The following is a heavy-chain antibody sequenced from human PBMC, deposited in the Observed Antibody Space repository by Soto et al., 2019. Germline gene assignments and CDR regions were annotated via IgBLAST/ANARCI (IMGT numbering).Heavy chain of an antibody. Sequence: GGSLRLSCAASGFTFSSYGMHWVRQAPGKGLEWVAVISYDGSNKYYADSVKGRFTISRDNSKNTLYLQMNSLRAEDTAVYYCAKALNWNYRRISKDGFEIWGQGTMVTVSS. CDR3: AKALNWNYRRISKDGFEI. D-gene: IGHD1-7*01. J-gene: IGHJ3*02. CDR1: GFTFSSYG. CDR2: ISYDGSNK. V-gene: IGHV3-30*18.